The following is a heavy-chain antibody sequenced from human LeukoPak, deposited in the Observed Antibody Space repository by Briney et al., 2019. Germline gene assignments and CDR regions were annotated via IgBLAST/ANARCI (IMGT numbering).Heavy chain of an antibody. CDR1: GYTFTGYY. Sequence: ASVKVSCKASGYTFTGYYMHWVRQAPGQGLEWMGWINPNSGGTNYAQKFQGRVTMTRDTSISTAYMELSRLRSDDTAVYYCARSRQEGYYDSLFDYWGQGTLVTVSS. V-gene: IGHV1-2*02. D-gene: IGHD3-22*01. J-gene: IGHJ4*02. CDR3: ARSRQEGYYDSLFDY. CDR2: INPNSGGT.